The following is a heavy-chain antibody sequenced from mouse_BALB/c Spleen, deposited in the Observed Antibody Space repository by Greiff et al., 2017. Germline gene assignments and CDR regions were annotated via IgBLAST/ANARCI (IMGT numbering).Heavy chain of an antibody. V-gene: IGHV3-2*02. CDR2: ISYSGST. D-gene: IGHD2-4*01. CDR3: ARATMITTEWYFDV. J-gene: IGHJ1*01. CDR1: GYSITSDYA. Sequence: EVKLLESGPGLVKPSQSLSLTCTVTGYSITSDYAWNWIRQFPGNKLEWMGYISYSGSTSYNPSLKSRISITRDTSKNQFFLQLNSVTTEDTATYYCARATMITTEWYFDVWGAGTTVTVSS.